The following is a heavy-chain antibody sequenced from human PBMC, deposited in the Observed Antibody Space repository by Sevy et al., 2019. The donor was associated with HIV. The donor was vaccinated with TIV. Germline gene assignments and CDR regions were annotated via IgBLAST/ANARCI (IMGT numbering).Heavy chain of an antibody. CDR3: ARRGRLTDEGFDI. Sequence: GGSLRLSCAASGFTFISFTMNWVRQAPGKGLEWVASIGNSPSYIYYANSVKGRFTISRDNAKNALYLQMDSLRVEDAAVYYCARRGRLTDEGFDIWGQGTMVTVSS. D-gene: IGHD3-16*01. CDR1: GFTFISFT. J-gene: IGHJ3*02. CDR2: IGNSPSYI. V-gene: IGHV3-21*01.